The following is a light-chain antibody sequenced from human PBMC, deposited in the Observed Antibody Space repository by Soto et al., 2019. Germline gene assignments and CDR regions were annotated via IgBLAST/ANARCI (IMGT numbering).Light chain of an antibody. CDR1: QSVSSSY. V-gene: IGKV3-20*01. CDR2: GAS. CDR3: QQYGGSRLFT. J-gene: IGKJ3*01. Sequence: EIVLTQSPGTLSLTPGERATLSCRASQSVSSSYLAWYQQKPGQAPRLLIYGASSRATGIPDRFSGSGSGTDFTLTISRLEPEDFAVYYCQQYGGSRLFTFGPGTKVYIK.